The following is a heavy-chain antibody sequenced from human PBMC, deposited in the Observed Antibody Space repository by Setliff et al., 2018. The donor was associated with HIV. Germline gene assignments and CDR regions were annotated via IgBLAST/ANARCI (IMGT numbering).Heavy chain of an antibody. Sequence: GGSLRLSCAASGFTFNNYAMSWVRQAPGKGLEWVSALSTSGDSTYYADSVKGRFTISRDNSKNTLYLQMNSRRAEDTAVYYCARDGHLYGQPFDYWGQGALVTVSS. J-gene: IGHJ4*02. CDR1: GFTFNNYA. CDR3: ARDGHLYGQPFDY. CDR2: LSTSGDST. D-gene: IGHD3-10*01. V-gene: IGHV3-23*01.